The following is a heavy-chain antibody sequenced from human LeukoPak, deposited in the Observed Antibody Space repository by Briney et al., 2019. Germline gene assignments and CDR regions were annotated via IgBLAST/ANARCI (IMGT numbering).Heavy chain of an antibody. CDR3: AKEAMICRWASCPFDY. Sequence: PGGSLRLSCAASGFTFSSYAMSWVRQAPGKGLEWVSAISGSGGSTYYADSVKGRFTISRDNSKNTLYLQMDSLRAEDTAVYYCAKEAMICRWASCPFDYWGQGTLVTVSS. CDR1: GFTFSSYA. D-gene: IGHD3-22*01. J-gene: IGHJ4*02. CDR2: ISGSGGST. V-gene: IGHV3-23*01.